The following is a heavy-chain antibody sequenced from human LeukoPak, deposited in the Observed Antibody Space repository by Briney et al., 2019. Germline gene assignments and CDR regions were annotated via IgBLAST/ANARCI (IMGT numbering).Heavy chain of an antibody. CDR1: GFTFSGFS. Sequence: GGSLRLSCAASGFTFSGFSMHWIRQAPGRGLEYVSAINGNGDKTFYTDSVRGRFTIFRDNSKNTLFLQMDSLRAEDTAVYFCATGERMVRGDGVDYWGQGTLVTVSS. CDR3: ATGERMVRGDGVDY. V-gene: IGHV3-64*02. D-gene: IGHD3-10*01. J-gene: IGHJ4*02. CDR2: INGNGDKT.